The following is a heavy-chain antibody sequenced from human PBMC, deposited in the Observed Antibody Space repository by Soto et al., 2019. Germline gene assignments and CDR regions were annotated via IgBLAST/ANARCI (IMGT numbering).Heavy chain of an antibody. Sequence: ASVKVSCKASGYTFTSYAMHWVRQAPGQRLEWMGWINAGNGNTKYSQKFQGRVTITRDTSASTAYMELSSLRSDDTAVYYCARDSRLGFPDYWGQGTLVTVSS. CDR2: INAGNGNT. CDR3: ARDSRLGFPDY. V-gene: IGHV1-3*01. D-gene: IGHD3-16*01. CDR1: GYTFTSYA. J-gene: IGHJ4*02.